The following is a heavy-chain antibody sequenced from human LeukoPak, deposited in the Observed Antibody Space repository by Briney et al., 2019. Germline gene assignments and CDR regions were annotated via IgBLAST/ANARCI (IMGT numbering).Heavy chain of an antibody. D-gene: IGHD5-12*01. CDR3: ARGSASKWLRLQNYFDY. V-gene: IGHV4-59*01. Sequence: SETLSLTCTVSGGSISSYYWSWIRQPPGKGLEWIGYIYYSGSTNYNPSLKSRVTVSVDTSKNQFSLKLSSVTAADTAVYYCARGSASKWLRLQNYFDYWGQGTLVTVSS. CDR2: IYYSGST. J-gene: IGHJ4*02. CDR1: GGSISSYY.